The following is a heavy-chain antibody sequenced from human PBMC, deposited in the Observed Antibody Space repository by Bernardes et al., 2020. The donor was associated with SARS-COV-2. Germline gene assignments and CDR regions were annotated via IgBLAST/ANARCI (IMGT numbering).Heavy chain of an antibody. V-gene: IGHV4-59*02. CDR3: ARDLSSGYFRLFDS. Sequence: SETLSLTCNVSGDSVRSYCWNWIRQSPGKGLEWIGYMYDDGSTNYNPALKSRVTISLGTSKNQFSLSLNSVTAADTAVYYCARDLSSGYFRLFDSWGPGILVTVSS. J-gene: IGHJ5*01. D-gene: IGHD3-22*01. CDR2: MYDDGST. CDR1: GDSVRSYC.